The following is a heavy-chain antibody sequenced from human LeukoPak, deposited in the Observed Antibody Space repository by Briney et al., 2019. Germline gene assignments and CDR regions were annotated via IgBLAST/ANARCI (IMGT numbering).Heavy chain of an antibody. CDR3: ARVPYCSSTSCYAIFDY. D-gene: IGHD2-2*01. CDR1: VFTFGSYW. V-gene: IGHV3-7*05. CDR2: IKQDESEK. J-gene: IGHJ4*02. Sequence: GGALRLSCAASVFTFGSYWLRWVCQAPGKGLAWVANIKQDESEKYYVDSRKRRFRISQGDAKNSLYLQISSLRAEDTAVYYCARVPYCSSTSCYAIFDYWGQGALVTVSS.